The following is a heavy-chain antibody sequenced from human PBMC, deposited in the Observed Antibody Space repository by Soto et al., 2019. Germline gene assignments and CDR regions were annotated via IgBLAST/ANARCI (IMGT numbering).Heavy chain of an antibody. J-gene: IGHJ4*02. CDR1: GGYLSSYY. CDR3: ARSDGRY. Sequence: SETLSLTCTVSGGYLSSYYWSWIRQPPGKGLEWIGYIYYSGSTNYNPSLKSRVTISVDTSKNQFSLKLSSVTAADTAVYYCARSDGRYWGQGTLVTVSS. V-gene: IGHV4-59*01. CDR2: IYYSGST.